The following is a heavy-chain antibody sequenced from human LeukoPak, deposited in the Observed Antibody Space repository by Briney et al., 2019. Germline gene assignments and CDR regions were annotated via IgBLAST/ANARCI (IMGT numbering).Heavy chain of an antibody. V-gene: IGHV4-4*07. Sequence: PSETLSLTCTVSGGSISSYYWSWIRQPAGKGLEWIGRIYTSGSTNYNPSLKSRVTISVDTSKNQFSLKLSSVTAADTAVYYCARRKRYSYGPYYYYYMDVWGKGTTVTVSS. CDR3: ARRKRYSYGPYYYYYMDV. J-gene: IGHJ6*03. CDR1: GGSISSYY. CDR2: IYTSGST. D-gene: IGHD5-18*01.